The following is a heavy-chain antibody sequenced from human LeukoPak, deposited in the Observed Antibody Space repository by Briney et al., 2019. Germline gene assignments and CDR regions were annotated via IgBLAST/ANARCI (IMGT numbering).Heavy chain of an antibody. CDR2: INPSGGST. D-gene: IGHD3-22*01. V-gene: IGHV1-46*01. J-gene: IGHJ4*02. CDR3: ARDAFTSSGYYPEDY. CDR1: GYTFTSYY. Sequence: ASVKVSCTASGYTFTSYYMHWVRQAPGQGLEWMGIINPSGGSTSYAQKFQGRVTMTRDTSTSTVYMELSSLRSEDTAVYYCARDAFTSSGYYPEDYWGQGTLVTVSS.